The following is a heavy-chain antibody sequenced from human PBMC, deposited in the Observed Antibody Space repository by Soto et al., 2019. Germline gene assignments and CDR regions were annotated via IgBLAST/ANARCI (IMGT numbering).Heavy chain of an antibody. CDR1: GGSFSGYY. J-gene: IGHJ3*02. Sequence: SETLSLTCAVYGGSFSGYYWSWIRQPPGKGLEWIGEINHSGSTNYNPSLKSRVTISVDTSKNQFSLKLSSVTAADTAVYYCARGITIFGVVIPSVAFDTWGQGTMVTVSS. CDR2: INHSGST. CDR3: ARGITIFGVVIPSVAFDT. D-gene: IGHD3-3*01. V-gene: IGHV4-34*01.